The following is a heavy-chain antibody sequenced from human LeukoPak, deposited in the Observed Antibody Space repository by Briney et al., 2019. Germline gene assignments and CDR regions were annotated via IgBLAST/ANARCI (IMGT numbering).Heavy chain of an antibody. V-gene: IGHV4-34*01. D-gene: IGHD6-19*01. CDR3: ASLSPLAVAGTVGLDY. J-gene: IGHJ4*02. CDR2: INHSGST. Sequence: SETLSLTCAVYGGSFSGYYWSWIRQTPGKGLEWIREINHSGSTNYNPSLKSRVTISVDTSKNQFSPKLSSVTAADTAVYYCASLSPLAVAGTVGLDYWGQGTLVTVSS. CDR1: GGSFSGYY.